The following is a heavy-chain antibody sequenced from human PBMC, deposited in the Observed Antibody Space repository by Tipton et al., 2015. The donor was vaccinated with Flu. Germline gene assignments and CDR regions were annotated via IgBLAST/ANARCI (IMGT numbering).Heavy chain of an antibody. V-gene: IGHV4-39*07. CDR1: GGSMGSSSYY. CDR2: IYYSGST. CDR3: ARVENYYDSSGYSDDY. J-gene: IGHJ4*02. Sequence: GLVKPSETLSLTCSVSGGSMGSSSYYWGWIRQPPGKGLGWIGSIYYSGSTFYNPSLKSRVTISVDTSKNQFSLKLSSVTAADTAVYYCARVENYYDSSGYSDDYWGQGTLVTVSS. D-gene: IGHD3-22*01.